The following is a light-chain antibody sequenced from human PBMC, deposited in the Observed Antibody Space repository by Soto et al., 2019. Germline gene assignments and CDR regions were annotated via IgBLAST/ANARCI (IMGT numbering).Light chain of an antibody. Sequence: EMVMTQSPATLSVSPGERPTLSCRASQSIRTNLAWYRHKPGQAPSLLISEASTRATGIPARFSGSGSGTEFTLTISRLEPEDFAVYYCHQYGSSPTFGQGTRLEIK. CDR2: EAS. J-gene: IGKJ5*01. CDR3: HQYGSSPT. V-gene: IGKV3-15*01. CDR1: QSIRTN.